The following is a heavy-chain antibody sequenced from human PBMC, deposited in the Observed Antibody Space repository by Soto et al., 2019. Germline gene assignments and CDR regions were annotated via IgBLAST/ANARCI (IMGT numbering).Heavy chain of an antibody. V-gene: IGHV5-51*01. CDR2: IYPGDSDT. D-gene: IGHD3-22*01. CDR3: ASQTTGDSSGQPDGSLDY. J-gene: IGHJ4*02. Sequence: GESLKISCKGSGYSFTSYWIGWVRQMPGKGLEWMGIIYPGDSDTRYSPSFQGQVTISADKSISTAYLQWSSLKASDTAMYYCASQTTGDSSGQPDGSLDYWGQGTLVTVSS. CDR1: GYSFTSYW.